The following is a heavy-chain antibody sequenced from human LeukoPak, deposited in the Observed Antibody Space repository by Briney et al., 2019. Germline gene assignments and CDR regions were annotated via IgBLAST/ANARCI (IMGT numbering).Heavy chain of an antibody. D-gene: IGHD5-18*01. J-gene: IGHJ4*02. V-gene: IGHV3-48*03. Sequence: GGSLRLSCAASGFTFSSYEMNWVRQAPGKGLEWVSYISSSGSTIYYAGSVKGRFTISRDNAKNSLYLQMNSLRAEDTAVYYCARDYGYIDYWGQGTLVTVSS. CDR2: ISSSGSTI. CDR1: GFTFSSYE. CDR3: ARDYGYIDY.